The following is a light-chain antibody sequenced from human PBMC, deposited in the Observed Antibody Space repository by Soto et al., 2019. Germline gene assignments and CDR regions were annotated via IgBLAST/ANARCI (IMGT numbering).Light chain of an antibody. CDR2: DVS. Sequence: QSALTQPRSVSGSPGQSVTISCTGTSSDVGVYNYVSWYQQYPGKAPKIMIYDVSKRPSGVPDRFSGSKSDNTASLPNSGLQAEDEADYYCCSYAGSYTFVFGIGTRSPS. J-gene: IGLJ1*01. CDR1: SSDVGVYNY. CDR3: CSYAGSYTFV. V-gene: IGLV2-11*01.